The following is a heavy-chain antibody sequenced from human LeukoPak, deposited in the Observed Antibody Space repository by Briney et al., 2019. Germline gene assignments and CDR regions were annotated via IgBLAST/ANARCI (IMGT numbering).Heavy chain of an antibody. Sequence: PGGSLRLSCAASGLTFSSYEMNWVRQAPGKGPEWVSYISSSGSTIYYADSVKGRFTISRDNAKNSLYLQMNSLRAEDTAVYYCARDAGATTDYYYGMDVWGQGTTVTVSS. D-gene: IGHD1-26*01. CDR2: ISSSGSTI. J-gene: IGHJ6*02. CDR1: GLTFSSYE. V-gene: IGHV3-48*03. CDR3: ARDAGATTDYYYGMDV.